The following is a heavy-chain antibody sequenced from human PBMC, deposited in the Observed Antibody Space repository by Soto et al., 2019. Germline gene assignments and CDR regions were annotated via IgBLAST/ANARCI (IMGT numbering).Heavy chain of an antibody. CDR2: IIPIFGTA. J-gene: IGHJ4*02. CDR1: GGSFNRHT. D-gene: IGHD3-22*01. V-gene: IGHV1-69*01. Sequence: QVQLVQSGAEVRKPGSSVRVSCKASGGSFNRHTISWVRQAPGQGLEWMGGIIPIFGTANHAQKFQGRVTIIADESTSTVYMDLSSLRSDDTAIYYCAGGWGYDSTDYYYAYWGQGTLVIVSS. CDR3: AGGWGYDSTDYYYAY.